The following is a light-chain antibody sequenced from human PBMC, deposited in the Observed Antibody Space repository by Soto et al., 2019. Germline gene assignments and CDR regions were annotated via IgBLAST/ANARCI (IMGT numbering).Light chain of an antibody. CDR3: QQSYSTPPFT. V-gene: IGKV1-39*01. CDR1: QSISSY. CDR2: AAS. Sequence: DIQMTQSPSSLSASVGDRVTITCRASQSISSYLNWYQQKPGKARKLLIYAASRLQSGVPSRFSGSGSGTDFTLTISSLQPEDFATYYCQQSYSTPPFTFGPGTKVDIK. J-gene: IGKJ3*01.